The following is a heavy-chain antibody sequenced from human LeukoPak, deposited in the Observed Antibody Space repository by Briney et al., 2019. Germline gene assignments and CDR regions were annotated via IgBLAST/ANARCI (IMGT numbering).Heavy chain of an antibody. CDR1: GYTFTSYY. V-gene: IGHV1-46*01. J-gene: IGHJ4*02. D-gene: IGHD7-27*01. CDR3: ALSPLGPRFDY. CDR2: INPSGGST. Sequence: GASVKVSCKASGYTFTSYYMHWVRQAPGQGLEWMGIINPSGGSTSYAQKFQGRVTMTRDTSTSTVYMELSSLRSGDTAVYYCALSPLGPRFDYWGQGTLVAVSS.